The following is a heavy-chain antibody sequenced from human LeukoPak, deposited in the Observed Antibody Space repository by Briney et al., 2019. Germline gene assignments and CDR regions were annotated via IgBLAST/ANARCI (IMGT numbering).Heavy chain of an antibody. CDR2: IYYSGST. D-gene: IGHD3-3*01. J-gene: IGHJ4*02. Sequence: TSETLPLTCTVSGGSISSSSYYWGWIRQPPGKGLEWIGSIYYSGSTYYNPSLKSRVTISVDTSKNQFSLKLSSVTAADTAVYYCARGLGITIFGVLTTYYFDNWGQGTLVTVSS. CDR1: GGSISSSSYY. CDR3: ARGLGITIFGVLTTYYFDN. V-gene: IGHV4-39*07.